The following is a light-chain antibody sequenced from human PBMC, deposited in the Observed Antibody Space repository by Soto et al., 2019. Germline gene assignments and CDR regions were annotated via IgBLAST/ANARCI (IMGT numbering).Light chain of an antibody. CDR3: AVWDDSLNGHV. CDR1: SSNIGTSS. CDR2: TND. Sequence: QSALTQPPSASGTPGQTVTISCSGSSSNIGTSSVHWYKHLPGTAPKPLIYTNDQRPSGVPDRFSGSKSGTSASLAISGLQSADEADYYCAVWDDSLNGHVFGAGTKVTVL. V-gene: IGLV1-44*01. J-gene: IGLJ1*01.